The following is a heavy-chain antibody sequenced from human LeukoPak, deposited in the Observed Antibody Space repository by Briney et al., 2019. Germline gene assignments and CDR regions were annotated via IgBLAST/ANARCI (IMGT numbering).Heavy chain of an antibody. J-gene: IGHJ4*02. Sequence: GASVKVSCKASRYTFTTYDIHWVRQAPGQGLEWMGWMNPNSGNTGYAQKFQGRVTITADESTSTAYMELSSLRSEDTAVYYCARDRAVQRDGLSGRALGYFDYWGQGTLVTVSS. CDR1: RYTFTTYD. CDR3: ARDRAVQRDGLSGRALGYFDY. V-gene: IGHV1-8*01. CDR2: MNPNSGNT. D-gene: IGHD1-26*01.